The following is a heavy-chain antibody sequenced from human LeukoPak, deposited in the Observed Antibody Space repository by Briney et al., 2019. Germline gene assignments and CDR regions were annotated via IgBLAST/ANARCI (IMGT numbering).Heavy chain of an antibody. CDR1: GLTLRNDR. D-gene: IGHD2-2*01. CDR2: INQDESKK. V-gene: IGHV3-7*01. J-gene: IGHJ4*02. Sequence: HPGGSLRLSCAASGLTLRNDRVCWARRARGRGVEWVANINQDESKKYYADSVKGRFTISRDNAKNSLYLQMSSLTAEDTAIYYCARDHAYRADYWGQGTLVTVSS. CDR3: ARDHAYRADY.